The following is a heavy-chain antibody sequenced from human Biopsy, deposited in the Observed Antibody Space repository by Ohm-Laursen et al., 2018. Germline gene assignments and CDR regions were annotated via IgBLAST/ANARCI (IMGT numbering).Heavy chain of an antibody. D-gene: IGHD6-19*01. CDR2: INHSGST. CDR1: GGSFSGYY. CDR3: SRGRLRAVARFDY. Sequence: GTLSPTCVVYGGSFSGYYWSWIRQPPGKGLEWIGEINHSGSTNYNPSLKSRVTISVDTSKNQFSLKLSFVTAADTAVYYCSRGRLRAVARFDYWGQGTLVTVSS. V-gene: IGHV4-34*01. J-gene: IGHJ4*02.